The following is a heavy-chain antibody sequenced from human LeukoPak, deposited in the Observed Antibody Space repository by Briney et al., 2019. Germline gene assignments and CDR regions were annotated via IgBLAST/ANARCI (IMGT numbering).Heavy chain of an antibody. CDR1: GFTFSSYG. CDR3: AKDDAWVRYQD. CDR2: ISGSGVIT. D-gene: IGHD5-12*01. V-gene: IGHV3-23*01. Sequence: GGSLRLSCAGSGFTFSSYGMNWVRQAPGKGLEWVSGISGSGVITYYADSVKGRFTISRDNSKNTLDLQMNSLRAEDTAVYYCAKDDAWVRYQDWGQGTLVTVSS. J-gene: IGHJ4*02.